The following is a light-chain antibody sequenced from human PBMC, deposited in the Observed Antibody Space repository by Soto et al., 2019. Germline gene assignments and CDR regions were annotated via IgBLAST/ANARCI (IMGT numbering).Light chain of an antibody. CDR3: SAFTGTTYV. CDR2: DVS. J-gene: IGLJ1*01. Sequence: SVLTQPASVSGSPGQSITISCTGTSSDVGGNKYVSWYQHYPGKAPKLMICDVSNRPSGASNRFSGSKSGNTASLTISGLQAEDEADYYCSAFTGTTYVFGTGTKVTVL. CDR1: SSDVGGNKY. V-gene: IGLV2-14*03.